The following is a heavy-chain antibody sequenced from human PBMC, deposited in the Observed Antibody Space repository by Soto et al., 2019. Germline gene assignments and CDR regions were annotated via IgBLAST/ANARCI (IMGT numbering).Heavy chain of an antibody. V-gene: IGHV1-69*02. CDR1: GGTFSSYT. CDR2: IIPILGIA. Sequence: QVQLVQSGAEMKKPGSSVKVSCKASGGTFSSYTISWVRQAPGQGLEWMGRIIPILGIANYAQKFQGRVTITADKSTSTAYMELSSLRSEDTAVYYCARGANRTTVTTLVSLSYWGQGTLVTVSS. D-gene: IGHD4-17*01. J-gene: IGHJ4*02. CDR3: ARGANRTTVTTLVSLSY.